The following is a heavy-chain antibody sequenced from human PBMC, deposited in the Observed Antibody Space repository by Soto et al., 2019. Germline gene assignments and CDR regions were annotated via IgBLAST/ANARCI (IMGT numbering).Heavy chain of an antibody. CDR3: VQSRCGGDFRQSYSSPSYYGLDV. J-gene: IGHJ6*02. Sequence: QITLKESGPTLVKPTQTLTLTCTFSGLSLSTTGVGVGWIRQPPGKALEWLALIYWDDDKRYSPSLKSRLTITKDASKNLVVLTMTNMYPVDTATFYCVQSRCGGDFRQSYSSPSYYGLDVWGQGTTVTVSS. D-gene: IGHD2-21*02. V-gene: IGHV2-5*02. CDR2: IYWDDDK. CDR1: GLSLSTTGVG.